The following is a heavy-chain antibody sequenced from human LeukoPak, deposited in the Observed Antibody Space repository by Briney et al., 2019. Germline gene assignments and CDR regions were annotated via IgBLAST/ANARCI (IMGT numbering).Heavy chain of an antibody. Sequence: ASVKVSCKPSGYTSTSYDTNWMRHATGRGLEWMGWMKPNSGNRGYAQQFQGKVNKARDNSISPAYMELSGLTFEGTAVYYCARGQWRGLWGEGSLVSVS. J-gene: IGHJ4*02. CDR2: MKPNSGNR. D-gene: IGHD6-19*01. V-gene: IGHV1-8*01. CDR1: GYTSTSYD. CDR3: ARGQWRGL.